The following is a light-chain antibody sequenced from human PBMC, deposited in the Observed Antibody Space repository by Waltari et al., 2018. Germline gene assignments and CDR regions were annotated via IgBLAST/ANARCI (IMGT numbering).Light chain of an antibody. J-gene: IGLJ3*02. CDR3: SSYIGTNNWV. Sequence: SALTQFPSASGSPGQSVTISCTGTSSDFGSYNYVPWYHHHPGKAPKLMIYEIDKRPSGVPDRFSGSMSGNTASLTVSGLQAEDEADYYCSSYIGTNNWVFGGGTKLTVL. V-gene: IGLV2-8*01. CDR1: SSDFGSYNY. CDR2: EID.